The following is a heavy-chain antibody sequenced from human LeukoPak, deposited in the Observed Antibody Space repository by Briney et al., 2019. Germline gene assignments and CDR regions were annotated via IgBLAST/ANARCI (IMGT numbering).Heavy chain of an antibody. CDR2: INHSGST. V-gene: IGHV4-34*01. J-gene: IGHJ4*01. CDR1: GGSFSDYY. Sequence: SETLSLTCAVYGGSFSDYYWNWIRQPPGKGLEWIGEINHSGSTNYNPSLKSRVTMSVDTLKNQFSLTLSSVTAADTAVYYCARVQDFETRGYYLGYWGHGTLVTVSS. CDR3: ARVQDFETRGYYLGY. D-gene: IGHD3-22*01.